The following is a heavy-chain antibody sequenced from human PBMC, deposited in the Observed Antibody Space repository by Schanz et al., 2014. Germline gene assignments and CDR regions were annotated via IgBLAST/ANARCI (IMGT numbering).Heavy chain of an antibody. J-gene: IGHJ6*02. D-gene: IGHD3-3*01. CDR2: MSGSGSTA. V-gene: IGHV3-23*04. CDR3: ARFLARYQYYGVDV. CDR1: GFTFSSYG. Sequence: VQLVESGGGVAQPGRSLRLSCAASGFTFSSYGMHWVRQAPGKGLEWVSGMSGSGSTADYADSVKGRFSISRDNSKNTLYLQINSLRVEDTAVYYCARFLARYQYYGVDVWGQGTTVIVSS.